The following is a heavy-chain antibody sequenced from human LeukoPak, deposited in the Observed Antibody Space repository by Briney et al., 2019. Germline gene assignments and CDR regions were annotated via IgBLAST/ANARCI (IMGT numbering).Heavy chain of an antibody. CDR3: ARGRATIFGVVTPHGSDY. Sequence: GASVKVSCKASGGTFSSYAISWVRQAPGQGLEWMGGIIPIFGTANCAQKFQGRVTITADESTSTAYMELSSLRSEDTAVYYCARGRATIFGVVTPHGSDYWGQGTLVTVSS. CDR1: GGTFSSYA. CDR2: IIPIFGTA. J-gene: IGHJ4*02. D-gene: IGHD3-3*01. V-gene: IGHV1-69*01.